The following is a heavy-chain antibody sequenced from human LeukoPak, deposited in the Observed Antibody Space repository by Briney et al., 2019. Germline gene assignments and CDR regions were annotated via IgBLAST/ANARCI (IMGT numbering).Heavy chain of an antibody. CDR3: ARQRRSSGWPNDY. CDR1: GYSFTSYW. CDR2: IYPDDSDT. D-gene: IGHD6-19*01. Sequence: GESLKISCKGSGYSFTSYWIAWVRQMPGKGLEWMGIIYPDDSDTRYSPSFQGQVTITADKSVSTAYLQWSSLKASDNAMYYCARQRRSSGWPNDYWGQGTLVTVSS. J-gene: IGHJ4*02. V-gene: IGHV5-51*01.